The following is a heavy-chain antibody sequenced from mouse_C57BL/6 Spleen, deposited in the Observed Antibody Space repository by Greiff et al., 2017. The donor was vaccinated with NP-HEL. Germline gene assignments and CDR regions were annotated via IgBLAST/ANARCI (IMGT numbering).Heavy chain of an antibody. Sequence: VQLQQSGAELVRPGASVKLSCKASGYTFTDYYINWVKQRPGQGLEWIARIYPGSGNTYYNEKFKGKATLTAEKSSSTAYMQLSSLTSEDSAVYFCARPRTHYAMDYWGQGTSVTVSS. CDR3: ARPRTHYAMDY. CDR2: IYPGSGNT. V-gene: IGHV1-76*01. J-gene: IGHJ4*01. CDR1: GYTFTDYY.